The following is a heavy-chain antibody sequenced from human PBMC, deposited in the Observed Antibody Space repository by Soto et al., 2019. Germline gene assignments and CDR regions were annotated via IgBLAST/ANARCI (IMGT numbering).Heavy chain of an antibody. CDR1: GGSISSGGYY. CDR3: ARVVVVAATPGYFQH. V-gene: IGHV4-31*03. D-gene: IGHD2-15*01. J-gene: IGHJ1*01. CDR2: IYYSGST. Sequence: QVQLQESGPGLVKPSQTLSLTCTVSGGSISSGGYYWSWIRQHPGKGLEWIGYIYYSGSTYYNPSPKSRVTISVDTSKNQFSLKLSSVTAADTAVYYCARVVVVAATPGYFQHWGQGTLVTVSS.